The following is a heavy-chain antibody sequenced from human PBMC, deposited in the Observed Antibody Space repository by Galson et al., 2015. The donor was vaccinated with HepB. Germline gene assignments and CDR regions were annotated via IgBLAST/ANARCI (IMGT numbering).Heavy chain of an antibody. CDR2: ISGSGGST. CDR3: AKDIGFLEWLSGVWFDP. J-gene: IGHJ5*02. D-gene: IGHD3-3*01. Sequence: SLRLSCAASGFTFSSYAMSWVHQAPGKGLEWVSAISGSGGSTYYADSVKGRFTISRDNSKNTLYLQMNSLRAEDTALYYCAKDIGFLEWLSGVWFDPWGQGTLVTVSS. CDR1: GFTFSSYA. V-gene: IGHV3-23*01.